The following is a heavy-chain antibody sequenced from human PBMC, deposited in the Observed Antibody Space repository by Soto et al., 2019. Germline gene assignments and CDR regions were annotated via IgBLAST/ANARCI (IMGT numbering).Heavy chain of an antibody. CDR3: ASGYDFWSGYPAVGLGYYYYYGMDV. CDR2: IIPIFGTA. CDR1: GGTFSSYA. J-gene: IGHJ6*02. Sequence: SVKVSCKASGGTFSSYAISWVRQAPGQGLEWMGGIIPIFGTANNAQKFQGRVTITADESTSTAYMELSSLRSEDTAVYYCASGYDFWSGYPAVGLGYYYYYGMDVWGQGTTVTVSS. V-gene: IGHV1-69*13. D-gene: IGHD3-3*01.